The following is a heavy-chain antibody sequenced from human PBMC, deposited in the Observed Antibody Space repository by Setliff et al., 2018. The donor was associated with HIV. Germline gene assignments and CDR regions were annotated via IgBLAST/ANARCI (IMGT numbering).Heavy chain of an antibody. CDR3: ARDLPGTELNYFDC. CDR1: GFSFSGNA. J-gene: IGHJ4*02. CDR2: IVGGGGRT. V-gene: IGHV3-23*01. Sequence: GGSLRLSCAASGFSFSGNAMSWVRQAPGKGLEWVSGIVGGGGRTYYADSVKGRFTISRDISKNTLYLQMNSLRAEDTAVYYCARDLPGTELNYFDCWGQGTLVTVSS. D-gene: IGHD1-7*01.